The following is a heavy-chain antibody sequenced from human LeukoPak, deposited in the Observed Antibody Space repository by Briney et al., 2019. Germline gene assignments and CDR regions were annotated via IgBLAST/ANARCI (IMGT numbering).Heavy chain of an antibody. CDR3: ARDWYGDWSYMDV. CDR2: VHYSGST. D-gene: IGHD4-17*01. V-gene: IGHV4-39*02. CDR1: GGSISSSSYF. J-gene: IGHJ6*03. Sequence: PSETLSLTCSVSGGSISSSSYFWGWIRQPPGKGLEWIASVHYSGSTYYNPSLKSRVTISVDTSKNQFSLKLSSVTAADTAVYFCARDWYGDWSYMDVWGKGTTVTISS.